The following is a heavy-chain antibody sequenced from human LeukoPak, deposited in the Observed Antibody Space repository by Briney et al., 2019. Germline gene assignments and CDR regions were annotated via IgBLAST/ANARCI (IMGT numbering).Heavy chain of an antibody. CDR2: INHSGST. V-gene: IGHV4-34*01. Sequence: PSETLSLTCAVYGGSFSGYYWSWIRQPPGKGLEWIGEINHSGSTNYNPSLKSRVTISVDTSKNQFSLKLNSVTAADTAVYYCARHNSGSGSILGNWGQGTLVTVSS. J-gene: IGHJ1*01. D-gene: IGHD3-10*01. CDR3: ARHNSGSGSILGN. CDR1: GGSFSGYY.